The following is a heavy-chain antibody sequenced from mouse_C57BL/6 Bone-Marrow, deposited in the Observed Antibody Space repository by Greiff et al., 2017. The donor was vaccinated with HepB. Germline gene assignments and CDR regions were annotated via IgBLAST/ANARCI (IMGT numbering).Heavy chain of an antibody. CDR3: ARGYGNYVNYFDY. D-gene: IGHD2-10*02. CDR2: IYPGSGST. CDR1: GYTFTSYW. V-gene: IGHV1-55*01. J-gene: IGHJ2*01. Sequence: QVQLQQPGAELVKPGASVKMSCKASGYTFTSYWITWVKQRPGQGLEWIGDIYPGSGSTNYNEKFKSKATLTVDTTSSTAYMQLSSLTSEDSAVYYCARGYGNYVNYFDYWGQGTTLTVPS.